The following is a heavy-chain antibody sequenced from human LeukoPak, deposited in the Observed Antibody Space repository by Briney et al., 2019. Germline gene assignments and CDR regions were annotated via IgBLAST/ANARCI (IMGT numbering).Heavy chain of an antibody. CDR1: GFTFSSYA. V-gene: IGHV3-30*01. CDR3: AREFSD. CDR2: ISYDGSNK. Sequence: GRSLRLSCAASGFTFSSYAMHWVRQAPGKGLEWVAGISYDGSNKYYADSVKGRFTISRDNSKNTLYLQMNSLRAEDTAVYYCAREFSDWGQGTLVTVSS. J-gene: IGHJ4*02.